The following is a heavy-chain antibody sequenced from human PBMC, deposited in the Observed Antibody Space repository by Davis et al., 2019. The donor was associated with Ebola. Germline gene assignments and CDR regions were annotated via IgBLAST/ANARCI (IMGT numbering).Heavy chain of an antibody. D-gene: IGHD4-11*01. CDR3: AKGTTPSY. CDR1: GFTFGDYA. J-gene: IGHJ4*02. CDR2: ISYDGSNK. Sequence: GESLKISCTGFGFTFGDYAMNWVRRAPGKGLEWVAVISYDGSNKYYADSVKGRFTISRDNSKNTLYLQMNSLRAEDTAVYYCAKGTTPSYWGQGTLVTVSS. V-gene: IGHV3-30*04.